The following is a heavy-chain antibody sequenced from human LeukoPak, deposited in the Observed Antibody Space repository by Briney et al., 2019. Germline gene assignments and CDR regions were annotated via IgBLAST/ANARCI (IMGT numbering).Heavy chain of an antibody. V-gene: IGHV3-53*01. CDR3: ATDWGGGNSPGGFDY. J-gene: IGHJ4*02. Sequence: PGGSLRLSCAASGFTFSSYAMSWVRQAPGKGLEWVSVIYSGGSTYYADSVKGRFTISRDNSKNTLYLQMNSLRAEDTAVYYCATDWGGGNSPGGFDYWGQGTLVTVSS. D-gene: IGHD4-23*01. CDR1: GFTFSSYA. CDR2: IYSGGST.